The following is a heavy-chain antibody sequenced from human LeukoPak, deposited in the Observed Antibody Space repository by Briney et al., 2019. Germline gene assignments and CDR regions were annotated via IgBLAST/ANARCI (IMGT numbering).Heavy chain of an antibody. CDR1: GYTFTGYY. J-gene: IGHJ5*02. V-gene: IGHV1-2*02. CDR3: ARSPTITMVRGQGVEFDP. D-gene: IGHD3-10*01. CDR2: INPNSGGT. Sequence: GASVKVSCKASGYTFTGYYMHWVRQAPGQGLEWMGWINPNSGGTNYAQKFQGRVTMTRDTSISTAYMELSRLRSDDTAVYYCARSPTITMVRGQGVEFDPWGQGTLVTVSS.